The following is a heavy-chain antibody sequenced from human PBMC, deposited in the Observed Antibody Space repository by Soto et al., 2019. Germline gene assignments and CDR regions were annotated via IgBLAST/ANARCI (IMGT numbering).Heavy chain of an antibody. J-gene: IGHJ4*02. CDR1: GGSISSGGYY. Sequence: PSETLSLPCTVSGGSISSGGYYWSWIRQHPGKGLEWIGYIYYSGSTYYNPSLKSRVTISVDTSKNQFSLKLSSVTAADTAVYYCARVRELWLDFDYWGQGTLVTVSS. D-gene: IGHD5-18*01. V-gene: IGHV4-31*03. CDR2: IYYSGST. CDR3: ARVRELWLDFDY.